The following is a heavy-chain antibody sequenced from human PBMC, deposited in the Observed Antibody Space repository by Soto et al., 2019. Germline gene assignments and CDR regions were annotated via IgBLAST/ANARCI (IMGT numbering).Heavy chain of an antibody. Sequence: ASVKVSCKASGYTFTGYYTHWVRQAPGQGLEWMGWINPNSGGTDYAQKFQGWVTMTRGTSISTAYMELSRLRSDDTAVYYCARVRQLVGYFYYYMDVWGKGTTVTVSS. CDR1: GYTFTGYY. J-gene: IGHJ6*03. V-gene: IGHV1-2*04. CDR2: INPNSGGT. D-gene: IGHD6-6*01. CDR3: ARVRQLVGYFYYYMDV.